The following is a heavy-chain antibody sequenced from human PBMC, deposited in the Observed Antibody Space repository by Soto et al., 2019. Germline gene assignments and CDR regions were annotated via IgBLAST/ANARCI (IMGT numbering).Heavy chain of an antibody. V-gene: IGHV5-51*01. J-gene: IGHJ6*02. CDR1: GYTFTDYW. CDR2: IYPGDSDT. CDR3: ARHISNCRYYYYAMDV. D-gene: IGHD4-4*01. Sequence: GESLKISCKGSGYTFTDYWIGWVRQLPGKGLEWMGIIYPGDSDTRYSPSFQGHVTITVDKSTSTAYLQWNTLKASDTAMYYCARHISNCRYYYYAMDVWGQGTTVNVSS.